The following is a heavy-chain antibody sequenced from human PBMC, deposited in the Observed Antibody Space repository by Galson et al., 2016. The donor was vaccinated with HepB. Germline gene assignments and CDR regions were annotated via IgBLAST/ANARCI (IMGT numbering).Heavy chain of an antibody. J-gene: IGHJ3*02. Sequence: SETLSLTCAVSGGSFSGYYWSWIRQSPGKGLEWIGEVNHSGSTNYNPSLKSPVTIAVDTSKNQFSLKLSSVTAADTAVYYCARGQRLWVIRRHAVDIWGQGTTVTVAS. CDR1: GGSFSGYY. D-gene: IGHD2/OR15-2a*01. V-gene: IGHV4-34*01. CDR3: ARGQRLWVIRRHAVDI. CDR2: VNHSGST.